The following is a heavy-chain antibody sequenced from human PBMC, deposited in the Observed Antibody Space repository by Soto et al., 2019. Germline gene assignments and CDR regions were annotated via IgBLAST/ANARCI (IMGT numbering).Heavy chain of an antibody. D-gene: IGHD3-22*01. CDR1: GYSISSGSY. J-gene: IGHJ4*02. CDR3: ARGRHHYDSSGYFYYFDY. V-gene: IGHV4-38-2*02. CDR2: IYHGGTT. Sequence: PSETLSLTCTVSGYSISSGSYWAWIRQPPGKGPEWIASIYHGGTTFYNPSLKSRITISVDTSNNQFSLKLTSVTAADTAVYYCARGRHHYDSSGYFYYFDYWGQGTLVTVSS.